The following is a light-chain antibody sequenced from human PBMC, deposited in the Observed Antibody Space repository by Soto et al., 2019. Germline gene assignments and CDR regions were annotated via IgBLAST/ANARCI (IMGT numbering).Light chain of an antibody. CDR2: AAS. V-gene: IGKV1-39*01. CDR3: QQSHSIPYT. CDR1: QTISTY. Sequence: DIQMTQSPSSLSASVGDRVTITCRASQTISTYLNWYQQKPGKAPKLLIYAASRLQSGVPSRFSGSGSGTHFTLTISSLQPEDFATYYCQQSHSIPYTFGQGTKLEIK. J-gene: IGKJ2*01.